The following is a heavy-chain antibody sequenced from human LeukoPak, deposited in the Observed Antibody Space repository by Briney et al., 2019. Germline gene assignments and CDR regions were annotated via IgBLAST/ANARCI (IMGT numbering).Heavy chain of an antibody. V-gene: IGHV1-2*02. D-gene: IGHD3-3*01. CDR3: ARVGRGHDFWSGLDY. CDR2: INPNSGGT. J-gene: IGHJ4*02. CDR1: GYTFAGYY. Sequence: HWASVKVSCKASGYTFAGYYMHWVRQAPGQGLEWMGWINPNSGGTNYAQKFQGRVTMTRDTSISTAYMELSRLRSDDTAVYYCARVGRGHDFWSGLDYWGQGTLVTVSS.